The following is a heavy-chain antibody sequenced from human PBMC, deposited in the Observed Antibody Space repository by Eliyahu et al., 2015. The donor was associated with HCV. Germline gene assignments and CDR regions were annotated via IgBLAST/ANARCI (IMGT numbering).Heavy chain of an antibody. V-gene: IGHV3-11*01. CDR2: ISSSGSTI. Sequence: CAAXGXNFSDYXXXWIRXAPGKGLEWVSYISSSGSTIYYADSVKGRFTISRDNAKNSLYLQMNSLRAEDTAVYYCARDVAAAGQDYWGQGTLVTVSS. CDR3: ARDVAAAGQDY. J-gene: IGHJ4*02. CDR1: GXNFSDYX. D-gene: IGHD6-13*01.